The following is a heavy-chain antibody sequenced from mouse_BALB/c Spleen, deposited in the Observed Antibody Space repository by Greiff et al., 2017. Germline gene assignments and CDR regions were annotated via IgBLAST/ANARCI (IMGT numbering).Heavy chain of an antibody. J-gene: IGHJ3*01. V-gene: IGHV2-9*02. D-gene: IGHD2-4*01. CDR3: ARDRDYGFAY. Sequence: VMLVESGPGLVAPSQSLSITCTVSGFSLTSYGVHWVRQPPGKGLEWLGVIWAGGSTNYNSALMSRLSISKDNSKSQVFLKMNSLQTDDTAMYYCARDRDYGFAYWGQGTLVTVSA. CDR1: GFSLTSYG. CDR2: IWAGGST.